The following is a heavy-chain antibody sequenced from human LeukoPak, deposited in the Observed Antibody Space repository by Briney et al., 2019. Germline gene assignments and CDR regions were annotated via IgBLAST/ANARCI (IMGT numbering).Heavy chain of an antibody. V-gene: IGHV3-74*01. CDR1: GFTFSNYW. Sequence: PGGSLRLSCAASGFTFSNYWMYWVRQAPGKGLVWVSRINSDGSSINYADSVKGRFTISRDNAKNTLYLQMSSLRAEDTAVYYCARERDGYNGRLDPWGQGTLVTVSS. J-gene: IGHJ5*02. D-gene: IGHD5-24*01. CDR2: INSDGSSI. CDR3: ARERDGYNGRLDP.